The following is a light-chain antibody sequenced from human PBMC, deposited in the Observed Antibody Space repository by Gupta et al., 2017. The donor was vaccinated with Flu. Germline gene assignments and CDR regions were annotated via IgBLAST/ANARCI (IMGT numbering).Light chain of an antibody. V-gene: IGKV3-20*01. CDR1: QGISSRY. CDR2: SAS. Sequence: EIVLTQSPGTLSLSPGERATLSCRASQGISSRYVAWYQQKPGQAPSLLIYSASSRATGLPDRFSACVSGRXFTLTMXTLAPKDFTVFFCELYCDSLYTFGXGTKVEIK. CDR3: ELYCDSLYT. J-gene: IGKJ2*01.